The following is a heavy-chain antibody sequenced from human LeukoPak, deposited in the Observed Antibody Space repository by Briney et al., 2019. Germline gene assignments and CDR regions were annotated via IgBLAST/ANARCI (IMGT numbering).Heavy chain of an antibody. V-gene: IGHV3-23*01. CDR3: ATISPEYSGWYPGPQPLYYGMDV. CDR1: GGSISSSSYY. J-gene: IGHJ6*02. Sequence: ETLSLTCTVSGGSISSSSYYWGWIRQPPGKGLEWVSAISGSGGSTYYADSVKGRFTISRDNSKNTLYLQMNSLRAEDTAVYYCATISPEYSGWYPGPQPLYYGMDVWGQGTTVTVSS. CDR2: ISGSGGST. D-gene: IGHD6-19*01.